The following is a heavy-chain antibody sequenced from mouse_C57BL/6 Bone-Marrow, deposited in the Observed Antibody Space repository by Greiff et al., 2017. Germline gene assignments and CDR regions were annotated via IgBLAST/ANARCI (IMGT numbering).Heavy chain of an antibody. Sequence: QVQLKQPGAELVMPGASVKLSCKASGYTFTSYWMHWVKQRPGQGLEWIGEIDPSDSYTNYNQKFKGKSTLTVDKSSSTAYMQLSSLTSEDSAVYYCAAYYSNYVDYWGQGTTLTVSS. D-gene: IGHD2-5*01. J-gene: IGHJ2*01. V-gene: IGHV1-69*01. CDR1: GYTFTSYW. CDR2: IDPSDSYT. CDR3: AAYYSNYVDY.